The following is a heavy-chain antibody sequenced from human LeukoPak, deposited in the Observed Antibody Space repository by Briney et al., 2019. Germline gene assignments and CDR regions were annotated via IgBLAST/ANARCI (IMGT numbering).Heavy chain of an antibody. CDR3: ATGLAARPRFDY. Sequence: SETLSLTCTVSGGSISSSSYYWGWIRQPPGKGLEWIGSIYYSGSTYYNPSLKSRVTISVDRSKNQFSLKLSSVTAADTAVYYCATGLAARPRFDYWGQGTLVTVSS. CDR2: IYYSGST. CDR1: GGSISSSSYY. J-gene: IGHJ4*02. D-gene: IGHD6-6*01. V-gene: IGHV4-39*07.